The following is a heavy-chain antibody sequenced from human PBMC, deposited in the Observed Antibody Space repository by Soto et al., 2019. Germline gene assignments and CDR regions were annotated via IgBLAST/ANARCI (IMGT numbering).Heavy chain of an antibody. J-gene: IGHJ5*02. CDR2: IYWDDDK. D-gene: IGHD3-16*01. CDR3: PARVGEDWFGP. CDR1: GFSLTTSGVG. Sequence: QITLKESGPTLVKSTQTLTLTCTFSGFSLTTSGVGVGWIRQPPGKALEWLALIYWDDDKRYSPSLKSRLTITQRTSKNHVVLMMTNGDPVYPATYCCPARVGEDWFGPWGQGTLVTVSS. V-gene: IGHV2-5*02.